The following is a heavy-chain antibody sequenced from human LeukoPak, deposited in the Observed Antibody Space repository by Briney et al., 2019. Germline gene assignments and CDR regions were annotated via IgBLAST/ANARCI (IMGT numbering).Heavy chain of an antibody. V-gene: IGHV4-4*07. Sequence: SETLSLTCTVSGGSISSYYWSWIRQPAGKGLEWIGRIYTSGSTNYNPSLKSRVTMSVDTSKNQFSLKLSSVTAADTAVYYCAKCPPGDRWYYYYYMDVWGKGTTVTVSS. CDR1: GGSISSYY. D-gene: IGHD3-16*01. CDR3: AKCPPGDRWYYYYYMDV. CDR2: IYTSGST. J-gene: IGHJ6*03.